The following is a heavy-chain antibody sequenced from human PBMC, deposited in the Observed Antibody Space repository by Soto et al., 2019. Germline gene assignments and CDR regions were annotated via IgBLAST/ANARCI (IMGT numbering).Heavy chain of an antibody. CDR3: AAGWSYYGSGSRPFDP. D-gene: IGHD3-10*01. J-gene: IGHJ5*02. CDR1: GGSISSYY. Sequence: SETLSLTCTVSGGSISSYYWSWIRQPPGKGLEWIGYIYYSGSTNYNPSLKSRVTISVDTSKNQFSLKLSSVTAADTAVYYCAAGWSYYGSGSRPFDPWGQGTLVTVSS. V-gene: IGHV4-59*08. CDR2: IYYSGST.